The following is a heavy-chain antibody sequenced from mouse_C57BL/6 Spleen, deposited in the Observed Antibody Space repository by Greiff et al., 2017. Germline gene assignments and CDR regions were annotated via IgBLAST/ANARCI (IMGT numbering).Heavy chain of an antibody. CDR3: ARGEDYYGSSPYAMDY. Sequence: QVQLQQSGAELMKPGASVKLSCKATGYTFTGYWIEWVKQRPGHGLEWIGDIYPGGGYTNYNEKFKGKATLTADKSSSTAYMQFSSLTSEDSAIYYCARGEDYYGSSPYAMDYWGQGTSVTVSS. J-gene: IGHJ4*01. V-gene: IGHV1-9*01. CDR2: IYPGGGYT. CDR1: GYTFTGYW. D-gene: IGHD1-1*01.